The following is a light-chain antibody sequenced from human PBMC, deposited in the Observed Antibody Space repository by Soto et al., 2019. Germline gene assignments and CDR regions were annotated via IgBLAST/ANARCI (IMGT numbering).Light chain of an antibody. CDR1: SSDVGTYNY. V-gene: IGLV2-11*01. CDR2: DVS. Sequence: QSALTQPRSVSGSPGQSVTISCTGTSSDVGTYNYVSWYQQHPGKAPKFMIYDVSKRPSGVPDRFSGSKSGNTASLTISGLQAEDEADYYCCSYADTYSFVFGTGTKVTVL. CDR3: CSYADTYSFV. J-gene: IGLJ1*01.